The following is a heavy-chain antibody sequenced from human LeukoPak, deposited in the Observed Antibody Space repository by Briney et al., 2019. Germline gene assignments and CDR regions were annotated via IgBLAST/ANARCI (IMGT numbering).Heavy chain of an antibody. CDR2: ISSSGSTI. V-gene: IGHV3-11*04. CDR3: ASQWLVLFAHEKDS. D-gene: IGHD6-19*01. J-gene: IGHJ4*02. Sequence: GGSLRLSCAASGFTFSDYYMSWIRQAPGKGLEWVSYISSSGSTIYYADSVKGRFTISRDNAKNSLYLQMNSLRAEDTAVYYCASQWLVLFAHEKDSWGQGSQVAVSP. CDR1: GFTFSDYY.